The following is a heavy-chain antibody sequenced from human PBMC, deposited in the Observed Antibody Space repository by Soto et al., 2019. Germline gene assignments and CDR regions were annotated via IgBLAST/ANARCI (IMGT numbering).Heavy chain of an antibody. V-gene: IGHV1-18*01. CDR2: ISAYNGNT. J-gene: IGHJ5*02. CDR3: ARDRIVLMVYAPRGSWFDP. CDR1: GYTFTSYG. Sequence: ASVKVSCKASGYTFTSYGISWVRQAPGQGLEWMGWISAYNGNTNYAQKLQGRVTMTTDTSTSTAYMELRSLRSDDTAVYYCARDRIVLMVYAPRGSWFDPWGQGTLVTVSS. D-gene: IGHD2-8*01.